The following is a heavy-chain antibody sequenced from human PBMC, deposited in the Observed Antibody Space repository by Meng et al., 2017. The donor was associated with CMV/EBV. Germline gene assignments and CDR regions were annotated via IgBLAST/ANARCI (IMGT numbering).Heavy chain of an antibody. Sequence: LQRQLSRPGLVKPSATLCLTCTVSGGSISSSSYYWGWIRQPPGKGLEWIGSIYYSGSTYYNPSLKSRVTISVDTSKNQFSLKLSSVTAADTAVYYCARGGIAAAGLHWGQGTLVTVSS. CDR3: ARGGIAAAGLH. CDR1: GGSISSSSYY. V-gene: IGHV4-39*07. CDR2: IYYSGST. D-gene: IGHD6-13*01. J-gene: IGHJ4*02.